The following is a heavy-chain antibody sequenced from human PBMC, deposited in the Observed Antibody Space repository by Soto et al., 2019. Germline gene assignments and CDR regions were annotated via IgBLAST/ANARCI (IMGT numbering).Heavy chain of an antibody. J-gene: IGHJ4*02. CDR2: IIPIFGTA. Sequence: QVQLVQSGAEVKKPGSSVKVSCKASGGTFSSYTISWVRQAPGQGLEWMGGIIPIFGTANYAQKFQGRVTITADESTSTAYMELISLRSEDTVVYYCAIDVYRGSGTNNDDYWGQGTLVTVSS. CDR1: GGTFSSYT. D-gene: IGHD3-16*01. CDR3: AIDVYRGSGTNNDDY. V-gene: IGHV1-69*01.